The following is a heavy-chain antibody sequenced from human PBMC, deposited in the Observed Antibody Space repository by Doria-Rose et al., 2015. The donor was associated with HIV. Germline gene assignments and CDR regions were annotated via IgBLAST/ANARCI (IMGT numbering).Heavy chain of an antibody. CDR1: GGSFSGYY. J-gene: IGHJ4*02. D-gene: IGHD3-10*01. CDR2: IDHSGGA. V-gene: IGHV4-34*01. Sequence: VQLQQWGAGLLKPSETLSLACAVYGGSFSGYYWNWIRQPPGKGLEWIGEIDHSGGANYNPSLESRVTISLDTSKNQFSLNLTSVTAADAAIYYCARGPTGVLDYWGQGNLVTVSS. CDR3: ARGPTGVLDY.